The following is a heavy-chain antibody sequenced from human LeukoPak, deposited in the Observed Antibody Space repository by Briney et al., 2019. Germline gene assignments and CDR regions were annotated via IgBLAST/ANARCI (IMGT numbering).Heavy chain of an antibody. J-gene: IGHJ6*03. CDR2: IIPIFGTA. CDR1: GYTFTGYY. CDR3: AREMLYGDYFAGYMDV. Sequence: ASVKVSCKTSGYTFTGYYIQWVRQAPGQGLEWMGGIIPIFGTANYAQKFQGRVTITADESTSTAYMELSSLRSEDTAVYYCAREMLYGDYFAGYMDVWGKGTTVTISS. V-gene: IGHV1-69*13. D-gene: IGHD4-17*01.